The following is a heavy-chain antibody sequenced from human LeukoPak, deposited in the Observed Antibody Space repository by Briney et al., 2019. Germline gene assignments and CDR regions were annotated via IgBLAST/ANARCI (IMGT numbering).Heavy chain of an antibody. CDR2: IIPIFGTA. V-gene: IGHV1-69*13. CDR3: ASETPDYGGNSVGRELDY. D-gene: IGHD4-23*01. J-gene: IGHJ4*02. Sequence: GASVKVSCKASGYTFTSYAISWVRQAPGQGLEWMGGIIPIFGTANYAQKFQGRVTITADESTSTAYMELSSLRSEDTAVYYCASETPDYGGNSVGRELDYWGQGTLVTVSS. CDR1: GYTFTSYA.